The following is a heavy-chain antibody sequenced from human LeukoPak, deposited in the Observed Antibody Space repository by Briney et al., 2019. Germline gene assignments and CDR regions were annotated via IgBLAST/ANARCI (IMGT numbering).Heavy chain of an antibody. CDR2: FDPEDDEI. D-gene: IGHD1-7*01. CDR1: GYTLPELS. V-gene: IGHV1-24*01. J-gene: IGHJ4*02. CDR3: ATETGNFYFYS. Sequence: ASVKVTCQVSGYTLPELSMHWVRQAPGKGLEWRGGFDPEDDEIIYAQRFPGGVTMTEDASTDTAYMELRSLRSEDTAVYYCATETGNFYFYSWGQGTLVTVSS.